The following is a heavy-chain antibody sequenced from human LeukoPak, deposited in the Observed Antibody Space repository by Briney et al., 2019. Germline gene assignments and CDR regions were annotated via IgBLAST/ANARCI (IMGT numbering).Heavy chain of an antibody. CDR3: ARSWYYYGSGSYTPGWYFDL. D-gene: IGHD3-10*01. Sequence: SETLSLTCAVSGGSISSSNWWSWVRPPPGKGLEWIGEIYHSGSTNYNPSLKSRVTISVDKSKNQFSLKLSSVTAADTAVYYCARSWYYYGSGSYTPGWYFDLWGRGTLVTVSS. V-gene: IGHV4-4*02. CDR2: IYHSGST. CDR1: GGSISSSNW. J-gene: IGHJ2*01.